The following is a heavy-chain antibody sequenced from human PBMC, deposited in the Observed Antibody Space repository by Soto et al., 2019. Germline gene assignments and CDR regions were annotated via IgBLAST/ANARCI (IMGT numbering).Heavy chain of an antibody. CDR3: ARQRYFDWSTDYYGMDV. D-gene: IGHD3-9*01. CDR2: INAGNGNT. V-gene: IGHV1-3*01. J-gene: IGHJ6*02. Sequence: PSVKVSCRASGYTFTSYAMHWVRQAPGQRLEWMGWINAGNGNTKYSQKFQGRVTITRDTSASTAYMELSSLRSEDTAVYYCARQRYFDWSTDYYGMDVWGQGTTVTVSS. CDR1: GYTFTSYA.